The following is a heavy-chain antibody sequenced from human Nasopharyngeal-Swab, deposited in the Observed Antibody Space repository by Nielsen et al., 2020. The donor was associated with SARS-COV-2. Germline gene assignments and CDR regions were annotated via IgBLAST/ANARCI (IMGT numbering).Heavy chain of an antibody. CDR2: IRSKAYGGTT. J-gene: IGHJ6*02. CDR3: TRGNYRVTIFGVVTTGDYGMDV. V-gene: IGHV3-49*02. D-gene: IGHD3-3*01. Sequence: WIRQPPGKGLEWVGFIRSKAYGGTTEYAASVKGRFTISRDDSKSIAYLQMNSLKTEDTAVYYCTRGNYRVTIFGVVTTGDYGMDVWGQGTPVTVSS.